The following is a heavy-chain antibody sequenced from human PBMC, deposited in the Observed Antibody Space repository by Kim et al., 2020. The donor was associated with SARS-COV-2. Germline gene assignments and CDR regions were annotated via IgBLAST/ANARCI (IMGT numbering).Heavy chain of an antibody. J-gene: IGHJ4*02. CDR3: ARGLTSPDY. Sequence: GGSLRLSCAASGFTFDTYGLTWVRQGPGKGLEWLSGITGSGGRTSYRDSVKGRFTISRDNSKNTLYLQMNSLTAEDTAVYYCARGLTSPDYWGQGTQVTVSS. D-gene: IGHD4-17*01. CDR2: ITGSGGRT. CDR1: GFTFDTYG. V-gene: IGHV3-23*01.